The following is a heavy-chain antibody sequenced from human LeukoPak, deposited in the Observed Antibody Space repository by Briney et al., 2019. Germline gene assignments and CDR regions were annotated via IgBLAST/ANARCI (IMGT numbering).Heavy chain of an antibody. D-gene: IGHD1-26*01. CDR2: MQPSSGAT. J-gene: IGHJ5*02. CDR1: GYTFTAYN. V-gene: IGHV1-2*02. CDR3: ASGRGRSWFDP. Sequence: GASVKVSCKASGYTFTAYNIHWVRQAPGQGLEWMGWMQPSSGATNYAQKFQGRVTMTGDTSISTAYMELSRLTFDDTAFYYCASGRGRSWFDPWGRGTLVTVSS.